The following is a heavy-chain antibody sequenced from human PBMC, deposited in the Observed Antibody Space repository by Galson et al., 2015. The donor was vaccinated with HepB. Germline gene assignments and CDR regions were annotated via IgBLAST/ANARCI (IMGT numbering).Heavy chain of an antibody. V-gene: IGHV3-7*03. D-gene: IGHD2-21*02. CDR2: IKYDGSEK. CDR1: GFTYSNYW. Sequence: SLRLSCAVSGFTYSNYWMSWVRQAPGRGLEWVANIKYDGSEKYYVRSVEGRFTVSRDNAQNPLYLHMSSLRDEDTAVYYCARGWDKDVTANFDYWCQAALLSGPS. J-gene: IGHJ4*02. CDR3: ARGWDKDVTANFDY.